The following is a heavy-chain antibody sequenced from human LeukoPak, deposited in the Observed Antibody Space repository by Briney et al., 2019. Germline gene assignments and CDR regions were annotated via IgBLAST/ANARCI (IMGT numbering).Heavy chain of an antibody. D-gene: IGHD4-17*01. V-gene: IGHV3-23*03. CDR3: ARGGPTVTKGFDY. Sequence: GGSLRLSCAASGFTFSSYAMSWVRQAPGRGLEWVSVIYSGGSTYYADSVKGRFTISRDNSNNTLYLQMNSLRAEDTALYYCARGGPTVTKGFDYWGQGTLVTVSS. CDR1: GFTFSSYA. CDR2: IYSGGST. J-gene: IGHJ4*02.